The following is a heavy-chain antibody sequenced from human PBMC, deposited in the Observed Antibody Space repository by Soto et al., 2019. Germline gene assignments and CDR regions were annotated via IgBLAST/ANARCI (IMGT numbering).Heavy chain of an antibody. V-gene: IGHV1-69*12. CDR1: GGTFSSYA. J-gene: IGHJ6*02. D-gene: IGHD2-2*01. CDR2: IIPIFGTA. Sequence: QVQLVQSGAEVKKPGSSVKVSCKASGGTFSSYAISWVRQAPGQGLEWMGGIIPIFGTANYAQKFQGRVTITADESTSTAYMELSSLRSEDTAVYYCARANCISTSCYVNYYYGTDVWGQGTTVTVSS. CDR3: ARANCISTSCYVNYYYGTDV.